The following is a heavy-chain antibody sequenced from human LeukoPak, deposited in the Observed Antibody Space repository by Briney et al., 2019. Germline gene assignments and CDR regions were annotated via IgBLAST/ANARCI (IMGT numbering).Heavy chain of an antibody. CDR1: GYTFTSYG. V-gene: IGHV1-18*01. CDR2: ISAYNGNT. Sequence: GASVKVSCKASGYTFTSYGISWVRQAPGQGLEWMGWISAYNGNTNYAQKLQGRVTMTTDTSTSTAYMELRSLRSDDTAVYYCARDESRYFFYYYYMDVWGKGTTVTISS. J-gene: IGHJ6*03. D-gene: IGHD3-9*01. CDR3: ARDESRYFFYYYYMDV.